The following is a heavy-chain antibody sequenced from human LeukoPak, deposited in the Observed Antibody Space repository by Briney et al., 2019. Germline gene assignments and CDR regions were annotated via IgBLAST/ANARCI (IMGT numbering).Heavy chain of an antibody. CDR3: AKFYDRTYYYDSSGYSPVDI. V-gene: IGHV3-23*01. CDR2: ISGSGGST. D-gene: IGHD3-22*01. CDR1: GFTFSSYA. J-gene: IGHJ3*02. Sequence: GGSLRLSCAASGFTFSSYAMSWVRQAPGKGLEWVSAISGSGGSTYYADSVKGRFTISRDNSKNTLYLQMNRLRAEDTAVYYCAKFYDRTYYYDSSGYSPVDIWGQGTMVTVSS.